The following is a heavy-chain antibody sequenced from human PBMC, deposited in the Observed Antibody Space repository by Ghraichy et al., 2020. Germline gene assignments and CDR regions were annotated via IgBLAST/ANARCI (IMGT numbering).Heavy chain of an antibody. J-gene: IGHJ3*02. D-gene: IGHD1-7*01. CDR1: GFTFSSYS. CDR3: ARDHLNFDDAFDI. CDR2: ISSSSSYI. Sequence: GGSLRLSCAASGFTFSSYSMNWVRQAPGKGLEWVSSISSSSSYIYYADSVKGRFTISRDNAKNSLYLQMNSLRAEDTAVYYCARDHLNFDDAFDIWGQGTMVTVSS. V-gene: IGHV3-21*01.